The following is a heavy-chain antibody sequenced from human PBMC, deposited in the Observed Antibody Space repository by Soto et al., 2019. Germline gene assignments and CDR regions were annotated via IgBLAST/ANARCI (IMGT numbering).Heavy chain of an antibody. D-gene: IGHD3-22*01. Sequence: LILACAASGFTFSSYGMHWVRQAPGKGLEWVAVISYGGISKYYADSVKGRFTISRDNSKNTPYLKMNRLRAEDTAVYYCAKDRVLGGITMIVPDGEEFDXWGQGTLLTVSX. V-gene: IGHV3-30*18. CDR1: GFTFSSYG. CDR2: ISYGGISK. J-gene: IGHJ5*02. CDR3: AKDRVLGGITMIVPDGEEFDX.